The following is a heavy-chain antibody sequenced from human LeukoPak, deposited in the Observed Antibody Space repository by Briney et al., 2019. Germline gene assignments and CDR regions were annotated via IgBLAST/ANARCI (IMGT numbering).Heavy chain of an antibody. Sequence: PSETVSLTCTVSGGSITSGNYYWNWIRQPAGKGLEWIGRIYTSGSTNYNPSLKSRVTISLDTSKNQFSLKLSSVTAADTAVYYCARRGDVWGKGITVTVSS. V-gene: IGHV4-61*02. CDR3: ARRGDV. CDR1: GGSITSGNYY. CDR2: IYTSGST. J-gene: IGHJ6*04.